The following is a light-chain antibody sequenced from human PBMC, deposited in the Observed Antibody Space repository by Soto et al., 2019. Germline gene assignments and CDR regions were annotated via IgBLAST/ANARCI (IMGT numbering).Light chain of an antibody. Sequence: QSALTQPPSASGSPGQSVTISCTGTSSDVGGYNHVSWYQQHPGKAPKLMIYEVSKRPSGVANRFSGSKSGNTASLTVSGLQDEDEADDYCCSYAGSNSYVVFGGGTKLTVL. V-gene: IGLV2-8*01. CDR1: SSDVGGYNH. CDR3: CSYAGSNSYVV. J-gene: IGLJ2*01. CDR2: EVS.